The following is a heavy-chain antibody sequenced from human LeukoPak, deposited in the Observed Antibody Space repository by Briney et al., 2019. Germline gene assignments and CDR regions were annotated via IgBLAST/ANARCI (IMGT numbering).Heavy chain of an antibody. CDR3: TKGPWLAYPYYFDY. V-gene: IGHV3-23*01. CDR1: GFTFSKYA. Sequence: GGSLRLSCAASGFTFSKYAMTWVRQAPGKGLEWVSAISSSTLKIYYADSVKGRFTISRDNSKNTLYLQMNSLRAEDTAVYYCTKGPWLAYPYYFDYWGQGTLVTVSS. J-gene: IGHJ4*02. CDR2: ISSSTLKI. D-gene: IGHD6-19*01.